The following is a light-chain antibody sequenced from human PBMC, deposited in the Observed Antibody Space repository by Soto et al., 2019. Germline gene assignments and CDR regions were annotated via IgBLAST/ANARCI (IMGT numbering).Light chain of an antibody. Sequence: QSVLTQPPSVSEAPGQRVTISCTGSSSNIGAGYEAHWYQQVPGTAPRLLIYENNNGPSGVPDRFSGSKSGTSASLAITGLQGEDEAEYYCQSDDSSLSGYVFGTGTKLTVL. CDR1: SSNIGAGYE. CDR2: ENN. J-gene: IGLJ1*01. CDR3: QSDDSSLSGYV. V-gene: IGLV1-40*01.